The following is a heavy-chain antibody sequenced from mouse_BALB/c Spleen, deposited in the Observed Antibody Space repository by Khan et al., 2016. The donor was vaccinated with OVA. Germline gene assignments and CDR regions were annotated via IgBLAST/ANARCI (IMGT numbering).Heavy chain of an antibody. CDR2: IWTDGNT. J-gene: IGHJ3*01. V-gene: IGHV2-3*01. D-gene: IGHD2-2*01. CDR1: GSSSTSYG. CDR3: ASIFYGYDLFAY. Sequence: QVQLKESGPGLVAPSQSLSITCTVSGSSSTSYGVSWARQTPGKGLEWLGVIWTDGNTNYHSSLKSRLTITKDNSKSQVLLQLSSLQTDDTATYYCASIFYGYDLFAYWGQGTLVTVSA.